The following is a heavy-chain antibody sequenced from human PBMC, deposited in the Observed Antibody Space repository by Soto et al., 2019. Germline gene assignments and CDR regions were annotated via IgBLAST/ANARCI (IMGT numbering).Heavy chain of an antibody. J-gene: IGHJ4*02. CDR1: GVTFGDYA. Sequence: QAGGSLSLSATAAGVTFGDYAMSLFRQAAGEGLECVGFVRSKAYGGTTEYAASVKGRFTISRDDSKSIAYVQMNSMKNEDKAVYYCNRAVPDYYDSSGYYLYYFDSWGQATLVTVSS. CDR3: NRAVPDYYDSSGYYLYYFDS. CDR2: VRSKAYGGTT. V-gene: IGHV3-49*03. D-gene: IGHD3-22*01.